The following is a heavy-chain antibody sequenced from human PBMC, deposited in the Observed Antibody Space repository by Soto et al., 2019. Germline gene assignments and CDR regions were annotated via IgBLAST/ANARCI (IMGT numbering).Heavy chain of an antibody. CDR1: GYTFTSYY. D-gene: IGHD4-17*01. CDR3: VYGDYGGTFDY. Sequence: ASVKVSCKASGYTFTSYYMHWVRQAPGQGLEWMGIINPSGGSTSYAQKFQGRVTMTRDTSTSTVYMELSSLRSEDTAVYYCVYGDYGGTFDYWGQGTLVTVSS. V-gene: IGHV1-46*01. J-gene: IGHJ4*02. CDR2: INPSGGST.